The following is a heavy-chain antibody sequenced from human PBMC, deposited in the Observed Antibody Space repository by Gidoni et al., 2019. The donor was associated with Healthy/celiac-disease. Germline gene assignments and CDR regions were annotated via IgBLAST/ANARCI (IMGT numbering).Heavy chain of an antibody. D-gene: IGHD6-6*01. J-gene: IGHJ6*02. V-gene: IGHV1-8*01. Sequence: QVQLVQSGAEVQKPGASVKVSCKASGYTFTSYDINWVRQATGQGLEWMGWMNPNSGNTGYAQKFQGRVTMTRNTSISTAYMELSSLRSEDTAVYYGARIAARRYYYGMDVWGQGTTVTVSS. CDR1: GYTFTSYD. CDR3: ARIAARRYYYGMDV. CDR2: MNPNSGNT.